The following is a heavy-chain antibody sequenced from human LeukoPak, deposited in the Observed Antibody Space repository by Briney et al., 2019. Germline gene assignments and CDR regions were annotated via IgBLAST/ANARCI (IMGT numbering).Heavy chain of an antibody. CDR1: GFTFSSYW. Sequence: GGSLRLSCGASGFTFSSYWMHWVRQAPGRGQVWVSRISSDGSSTIYADSVKGRFTISRDNAKNTLYLQVNSLRAEDTAVYYCARDWGGYGPTSHDYWGQGTLVTVSS. CDR2: ISSDGSST. J-gene: IGHJ4*02. D-gene: IGHD3-16*01. CDR3: ARDWGGYGPTSHDY. V-gene: IGHV3-74*01.